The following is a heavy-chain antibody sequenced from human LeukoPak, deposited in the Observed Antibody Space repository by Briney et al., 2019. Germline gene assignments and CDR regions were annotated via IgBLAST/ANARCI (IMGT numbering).Heavy chain of an antibody. CDR3: ARGGGYYYYDSAFDY. J-gene: IGHJ4*02. D-gene: IGHD3-22*01. CDR2: ISSSSRYI. Sequence: GGSLRLSCAASGFTFSSYTMNWVRQAPGKGLEWVSSISSSSRYIYYADSVKGRFTISRDNTKNTLYLQMNSLRAEDTAVYYCARGGGYYYYDSAFDYWGQGTLVTVSS. V-gene: IGHV3-21*01. CDR1: GFTFSSYT.